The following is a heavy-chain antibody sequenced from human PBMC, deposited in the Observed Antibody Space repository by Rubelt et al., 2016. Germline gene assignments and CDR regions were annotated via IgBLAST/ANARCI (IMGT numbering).Heavy chain of an antibody. D-gene: IGHD6-19*01. CDR3: AREVTAVAASEFDY. CDR1: GFTFSSYS. Sequence: EVQLVESGGGLVQPGGSLRLSCAASGFTFSSYSMNWVRQAPGKGLEWVSSISSSSSYIYYADSVKGRFTISGDNAKNSLYLQMNSRRAEDTAVYYCAREVTAVAASEFDYWGQGTLVTVSS. CDR2: ISSSSSYI. V-gene: IGHV3-21*01. J-gene: IGHJ4*02.